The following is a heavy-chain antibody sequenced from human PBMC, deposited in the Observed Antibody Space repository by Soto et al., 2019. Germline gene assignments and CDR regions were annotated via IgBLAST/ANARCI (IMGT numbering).Heavy chain of an antibody. Sequence: QVQLVQSGAEVKNPGASVKVSCRASGYTFISYFMHWVRQAPGQGLEWMGVINPSGGSTTYAQKFQGRVTVTRDTSTSTSNMELSSLSSEDTAFYFCVRDKYSTTWSPAYWGQGTLVTVSS. J-gene: IGHJ4*02. CDR2: INPSGGST. V-gene: IGHV1-46*01. CDR1: GYTFISYF. D-gene: IGHD6-13*01. CDR3: VRDKYSTTWSPAY.